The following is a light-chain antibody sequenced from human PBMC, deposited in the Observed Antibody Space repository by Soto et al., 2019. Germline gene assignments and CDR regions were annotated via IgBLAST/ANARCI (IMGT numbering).Light chain of an antibody. V-gene: IGKV1-9*01. Sequence: QLTQSPSSLSASVGDRVTITCRASQGIRNFLAWYQQKLGKAPKLLIYAASTLQSGVPSRFSGSGSGTDFTLTISSLQPEDFATYYCQQLNSYPWTFGQGTKLEIK. J-gene: IGKJ2*01. CDR1: QGIRNF. CDR3: QQLNSYPWT. CDR2: AAS.